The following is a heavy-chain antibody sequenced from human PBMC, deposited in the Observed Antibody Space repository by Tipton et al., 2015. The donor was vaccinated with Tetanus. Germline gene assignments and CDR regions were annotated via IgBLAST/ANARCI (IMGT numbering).Heavy chain of an antibody. CDR3: ARDRITGPTGRYYAMDV. V-gene: IGHV4-59*01. J-gene: IGHJ6*01. Sequence: TLSLTCTVSGGSMSNNYWSWIRQPPGKGLEWIAYIFHSGSTNYSPSLKSRVAISMDTSKNQISLKLSSVTAADTAVYYCARDRITGPTGRYYAMDVWGQGTTATVSS. CDR1: GGSMSNNY. CDR2: IFHSGST. D-gene: IGHD1-7*01.